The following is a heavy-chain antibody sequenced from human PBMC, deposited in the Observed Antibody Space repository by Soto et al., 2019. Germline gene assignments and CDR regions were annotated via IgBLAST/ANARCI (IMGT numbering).Heavy chain of an antibody. D-gene: IGHD2-2*02. V-gene: IGHV4-59*08. Sequence: PSETLSLTCTVSGGSISSYYWSWIRQPPGKGLEWIGYIYYSGSTNYNPSLKSRVTISVDTSKNQFSLKLSSVTAADTAVYYCARTHQPLLYGYFDDWGQGTLVTVSS. J-gene: IGHJ4*02. CDR2: IYYSGST. CDR1: GGSISSYY. CDR3: ARTHQPLLYGYFDD.